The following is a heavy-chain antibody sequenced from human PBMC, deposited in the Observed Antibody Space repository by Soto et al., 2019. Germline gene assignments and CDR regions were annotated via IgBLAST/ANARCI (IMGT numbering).Heavy chain of an antibody. J-gene: IGHJ4*02. CDR1: GGSVTNSSYY. D-gene: IGHD4-17*01. V-gene: IGHV4-39*01. CDR2: VYYRGRS. Sequence: SETLSLTCTVSGGSVTNSSYYWVWIRQSPGKGLEWIGSVYYRGRSYSKSSVKSRVTISVDTSKNRFSLSLNSVTASDTAVYFCVSQRTTVPTQAYFDYWGPGALVTVSS. CDR3: VSQRTTVPTQAYFDY.